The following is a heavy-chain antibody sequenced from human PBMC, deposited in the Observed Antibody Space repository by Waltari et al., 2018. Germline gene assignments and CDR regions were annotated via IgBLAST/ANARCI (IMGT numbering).Heavy chain of an antibody. Sequence: QVQLVQSGAEVKKPGASVKISCKGSGYSFTSYWIGWVHKAPGQGLEWMGWINTNTGNPTYAQGFTGRFVFSLDTSVSTAYLQISSLKAEDTAVYYCARVPYYDYAFDIWGQGTMVTVSS. CDR3: ARVPYYDYAFDI. J-gene: IGHJ3*02. D-gene: IGHD3-3*01. CDR2: INTNTGNP. V-gene: IGHV7-4-1*02. CDR1: GYSFTSYW.